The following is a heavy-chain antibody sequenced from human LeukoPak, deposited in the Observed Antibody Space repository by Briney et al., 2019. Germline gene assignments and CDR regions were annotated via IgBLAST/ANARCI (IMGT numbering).Heavy chain of an antibody. CDR1: GFTFSAYA. V-gene: IGHV3-23*01. Sequence: GGSLRLSCAASGFTFSAYAMSWVRQAPGKGLEWVSAISPSDDSTYYADSVKGRFTISRDNSKNTLYLQMNSLRAEDTAVYYCAKDGIAVASSPFDYWGQGTLVTVSS. CDR2: ISPSDDST. CDR3: AKDGIAVASSPFDY. D-gene: IGHD6-19*01. J-gene: IGHJ4*02.